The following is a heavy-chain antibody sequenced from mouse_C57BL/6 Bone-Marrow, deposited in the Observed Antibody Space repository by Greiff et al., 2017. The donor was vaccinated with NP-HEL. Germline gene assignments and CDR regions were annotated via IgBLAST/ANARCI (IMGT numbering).Heavy chain of an antibody. V-gene: IGHV1-69*01. Sequence: QVQLQQPGAELVMPGASVKLSCKASGYTFTSYWMHWVKQRPGQGLEWIGEIDPSDSYTNYNQKFKGKSTLTVDKSSSTACMQLSRLTSEDSAVYYCANHLVGSLAYWGQGTLVTVSA. J-gene: IGHJ3*01. D-gene: IGHD6-2*01. CDR3: ANHLVGSLAY. CDR1: GYTFTSYW. CDR2: IDPSDSYT.